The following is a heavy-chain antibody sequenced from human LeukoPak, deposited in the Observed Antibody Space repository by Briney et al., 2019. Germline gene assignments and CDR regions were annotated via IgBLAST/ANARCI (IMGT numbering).Heavy chain of an antibody. Sequence: GGSLRLSCAASGFSFSSSNMNWVRQTPDKGLGWVASISSSGGRTYYADSAKGRFTVSRDNSKNTLYLQMDSLRVEDTAIYYCAKDLRNGENYGFLDYWGQGTLVTVSS. CDR3: AKDLRNGENYGFLDY. CDR2: ISSSGGRT. CDR1: GFSFSSSN. D-gene: IGHD4/OR15-4a*01. V-gene: IGHV3-23*01. J-gene: IGHJ4*02.